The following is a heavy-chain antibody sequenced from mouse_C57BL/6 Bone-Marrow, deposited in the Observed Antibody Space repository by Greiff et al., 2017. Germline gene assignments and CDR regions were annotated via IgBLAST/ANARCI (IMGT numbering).Heavy chain of an antibody. CDR3: TSGGLRVRWYYYAMDY. V-gene: IGHV14-1*01. Sequence: EVKLVESGAELVRPGASVKLSCTASGFNIKDYYMHWVKQRPEQGLEWIGSIDPEDGDTEYAPKFQGKATMTADTSSNTAYLQLSSLTSEDAAVYYCTSGGLRVRWYYYAMDYWGQGTSVTVSS. J-gene: IGHJ4*01. CDR1: GFNIKDYY. D-gene: IGHD2-14*01. CDR2: IDPEDGDT.